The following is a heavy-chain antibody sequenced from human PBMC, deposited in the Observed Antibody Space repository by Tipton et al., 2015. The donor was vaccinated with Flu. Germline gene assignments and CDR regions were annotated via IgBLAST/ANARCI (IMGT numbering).Heavy chain of an antibody. CDR3: ARGPLPDSNWYNGMDV. CDR2: IDSAGDT. Sequence: SLRLSCAASGFTLSSYDMHWVRQVTGEGLQWVSGIDSAGDTYYLDSVKGRFTISRDNAKNSLYLQMNSLRAGDTAVYFCARGPLPDSNWYNGMDVWGQGP. V-gene: IGHV3-13*01. D-gene: IGHD6-13*01. J-gene: IGHJ6*02. CDR1: GFTLSSYD.